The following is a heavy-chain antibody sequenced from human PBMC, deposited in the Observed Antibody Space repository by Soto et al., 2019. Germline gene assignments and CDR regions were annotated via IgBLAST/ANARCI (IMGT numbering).Heavy chain of an antibody. CDR2: IWYDGSNK. Sequence: DKGLEWVAMIWYDGSNKYYADSVKGRFTISRDNSKNTLYLQMNILRAEDTAVYYSVFFFQAEDGIRDL. J-gene: IGHJ2*01. CDR3: VFFFQAEDGIRDL. D-gene: IGHD2-21*01. V-gene: IGHV3-33*01.